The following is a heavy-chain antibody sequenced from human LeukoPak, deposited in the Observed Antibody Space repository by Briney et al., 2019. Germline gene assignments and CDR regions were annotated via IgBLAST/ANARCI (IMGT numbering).Heavy chain of an antibody. CDR1: GYTFTSYY. D-gene: IGHD3-9*01. V-gene: IGHV1-46*01. Sequence: ASVKGSCKASGYTFTSYYMHWLRQAPGQGLEWMGIINPSGGSTSYAQKFQGRVTMTRDMSTSTVYMELSRLRSDDTGVYYCARTAPPPPSDWSTLTHPFDYWGQGTLVTVSS. CDR2: INPSGGST. CDR3: ARTAPPPPSDWSTLTHPFDY. J-gene: IGHJ4*02.